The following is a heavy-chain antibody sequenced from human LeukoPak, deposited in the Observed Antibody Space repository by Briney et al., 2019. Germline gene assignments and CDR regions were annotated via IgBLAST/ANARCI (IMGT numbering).Heavy chain of an antibody. CDR1: GFTFSSYG. D-gene: IGHD2-15*01. CDR2: IWCDGSNR. V-gene: IGHV3-33*01. Sequence: GRSLRLSCAASGFTFSSYGMHWVRQAPGKGLEWVAVIWCDGSNRYYADFVKGRFTISRDNSKNTLYLQVNRLKAEDTAVYYCARDYLWNRNCSGGSCYSSYGMDVWGQGTTVTVSS. CDR3: ARDYLWNRNCSGGSCYSSYGMDV. J-gene: IGHJ6*02.